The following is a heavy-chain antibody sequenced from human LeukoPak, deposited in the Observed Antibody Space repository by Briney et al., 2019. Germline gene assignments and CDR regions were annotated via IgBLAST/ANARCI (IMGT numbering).Heavy chain of an antibody. CDR1: GFTFSSYG. D-gene: IGHD3-22*01. CDR3: AKDLALYYYDSSGPDY. J-gene: IGHJ4*02. Sequence: GGSLRLSCAASGFTFSSYGMHWVSQAPGKGLEWVAFIWYDGSKQYYADSVKGRFTISRDNSKNTLYLQMNSLRAEDTAVYYCAKDLALYYYDSSGPDYWGQGTLVTVSS. V-gene: IGHV3-30*02. CDR2: IWYDGSKQ.